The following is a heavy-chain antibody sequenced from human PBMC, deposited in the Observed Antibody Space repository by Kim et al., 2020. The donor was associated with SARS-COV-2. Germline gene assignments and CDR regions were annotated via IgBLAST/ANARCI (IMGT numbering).Heavy chain of an antibody. Sequence: SETLSLTCTVSGGSISSSSYYWGWIRQPPGKGLEWIGSIYYSGSTYYNPSLKSRVTISVDTSKNQFSLKLSSVTAADMAVYYCARDSFITMIVVAQGYYYGVDVWGAGTPVTVSS. J-gene: IGHJ6*04. D-gene: IGHD3-22*01. V-gene: IGHV4-39*02. CDR1: GGSISSSSYY. CDR3: ARDSFITMIVVAQGYYYGVDV. CDR2: IYYSGST.